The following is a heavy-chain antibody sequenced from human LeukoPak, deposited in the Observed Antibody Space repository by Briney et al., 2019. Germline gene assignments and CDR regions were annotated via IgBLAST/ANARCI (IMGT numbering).Heavy chain of an antibody. D-gene: IGHD3-22*01. J-gene: IGHJ5*02. CDR3: ARDRYYYDSQNTNWFDP. CDR1: GGSISSYY. V-gene: IGHV4-59*01. CDR2: IYYSGST. Sequence: PSETLSLTCTVSGGSISSYYWSWIRQPPGKGLEWIGYIYYSGSTNYNPSLKSRVTISVDTSKNQFSLKLSSVTAADTAVYYCARDRYYYDSQNTNWFDPWGQGTLVTVSS.